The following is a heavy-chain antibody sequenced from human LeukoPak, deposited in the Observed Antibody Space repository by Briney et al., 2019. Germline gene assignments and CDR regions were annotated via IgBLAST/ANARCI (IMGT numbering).Heavy chain of an antibody. CDR2: IRSKANNYAT. V-gene: IGHV3-73*01. Sequence: GGSLRLSCAASGFTFSNAWMSWVRQAPGKGLEWVGRIRSKANNYATAYAESVKGRFTISRDDSKNTAYLQVNSLKAEDTAVYYCTTIDEVNRKLDYWGQGTLVTVSS. CDR3: TTIDEVNRKLDY. CDR1: GFTFSNAW. D-gene: IGHD1-14*01. J-gene: IGHJ4*02.